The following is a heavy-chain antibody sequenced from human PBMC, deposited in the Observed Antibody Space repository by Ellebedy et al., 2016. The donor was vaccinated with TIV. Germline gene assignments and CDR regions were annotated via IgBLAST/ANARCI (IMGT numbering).Heavy chain of an antibody. D-gene: IGHD3-3*02. CDR1: GGSISSGGYY. V-gene: IGHV4-61*08. CDR2: IYYSGST. J-gene: IGHJ5*02. Sequence: SETLSLXXTVSGGSISSGGYYWSWIRQPPGKGLEWIGYIYYSGSTNYNPSLKSRVTISVDTSKNQFSLKLSSVTAADTAVYYCARSIFGGVWFDPWGQGTLVTVSS. CDR3: ARSIFGGVWFDP.